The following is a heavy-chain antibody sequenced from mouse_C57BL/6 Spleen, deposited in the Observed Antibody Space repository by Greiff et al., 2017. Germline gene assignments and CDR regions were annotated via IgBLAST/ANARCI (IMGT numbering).Heavy chain of an antibody. J-gene: IGHJ3*01. D-gene: IGHD1-1*01. Sequence: QVQLQQSGAELVRPGASVTLSCKASGYTFTDYEMHWVKQTPVHGLEWIGAIDPETGGTAYNQKFKGKAILTADKSSSTAYMELRSLTSEDSAVYYCTRRGDGSSSVLAWFAYWGQGTLVTVSA. V-gene: IGHV1-15*01. CDR2: IDPETGGT. CDR3: TRRGDGSSSVLAWFAY. CDR1: GYTFTDYE.